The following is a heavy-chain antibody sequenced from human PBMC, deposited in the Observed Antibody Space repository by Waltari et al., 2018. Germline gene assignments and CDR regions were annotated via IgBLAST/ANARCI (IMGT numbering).Heavy chain of an antibody. D-gene: IGHD6-13*01. V-gene: IGHV3-48*03. CDR2: ISSSGSTI. CDR1: GFTFGSYE. J-gene: IGHJ4*02. Sequence: EVQLVESGGGLVQPGGSLRLSCAASGFTFGSYEMNWVRQAPGKGLEWVSYISSSGSTIYYADSVKGRFTISRDNAKNSLYLQMNSLRAEDTAVYYCARDFRAAAQLYWGQGTLVTVSS. CDR3: ARDFRAAAQLY.